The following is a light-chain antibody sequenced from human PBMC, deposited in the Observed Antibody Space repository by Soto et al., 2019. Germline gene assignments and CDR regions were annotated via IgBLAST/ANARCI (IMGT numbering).Light chain of an antibody. CDR2: DAS. Sequence: EIVLTQSPATRSLSPGERATLSCRASQSVSSYLAWYQQKPGQAPRLLIYDASNRATGIPARFSGSGSGTDFTLTISSLEPEDFAVYYCQLRSNWPMYTFGQGTKLEIK. CDR3: QLRSNWPMYT. CDR1: QSVSSY. J-gene: IGKJ2*01. V-gene: IGKV3-11*01.